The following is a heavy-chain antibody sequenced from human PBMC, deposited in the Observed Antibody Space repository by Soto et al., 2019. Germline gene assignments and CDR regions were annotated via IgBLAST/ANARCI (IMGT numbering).Heavy chain of an antibody. J-gene: IGHJ5*02. Sequence: SETLSLTCAVYGGSFSGYYWSWIRQPPGKGLEWIGEINHSGSTNYNPSLKSRVTISVDTSKNQFSLKLSSVTAADTAVYYCARGPGPTKKYNRFDPWGQGTLVTVSS. CDR1: GGSFSGYY. V-gene: IGHV4-34*01. CDR2: INHSGST. CDR3: ARGPGPTKKYNRFDP.